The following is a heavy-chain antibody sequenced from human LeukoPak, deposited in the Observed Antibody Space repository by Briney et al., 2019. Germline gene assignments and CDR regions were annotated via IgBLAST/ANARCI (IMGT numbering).Heavy chain of an antibody. J-gene: IGHJ4*02. CDR3: ARGYYDILTGSFDYFDY. CDR1: GFTFSSYS. CDR2: ISSSSYI. Sequence: PGGSLRLSCAASGFTFSSYSMNWVRQAPGKGLEWVSSISSSSYIYYADSVKGRFTISRDNAKNSLYLQMNSLRAEDTAVYYCARGYYDILTGSFDYFDYWGQGTLVTVSS. V-gene: IGHV3-21*01. D-gene: IGHD3-9*01.